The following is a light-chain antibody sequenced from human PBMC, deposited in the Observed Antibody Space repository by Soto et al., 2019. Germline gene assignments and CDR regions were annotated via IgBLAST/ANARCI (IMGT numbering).Light chain of an antibody. V-gene: IGKV3-11*01. Sequence: EIVLTQSPATLSLSPGERATLSCRASQSVSSYLAWYQQKPGQAPRLLIYDASNRATGIPARFSGSGSGTDVTLTISSLEPEDFAVYYCQQRSNWPPVPFGQGTTVEIK. CDR3: QQRSNWPPVP. J-gene: IGKJ1*01. CDR2: DAS. CDR1: QSVSSY.